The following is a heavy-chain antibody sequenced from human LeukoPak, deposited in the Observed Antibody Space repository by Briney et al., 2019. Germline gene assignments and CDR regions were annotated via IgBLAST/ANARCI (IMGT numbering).Heavy chain of an antibody. J-gene: IGHJ6*03. CDR3: ARERSSSPPLDYYYMDV. D-gene: IGHD6-13*01. Sequence: ASVKVSCKASGGTFSSYAISWVRQAPGQGREWMGGIIPIFGTANCAQKFQGRVTNTTDESTSTAYMELSSLRSEDTAVYYCARERSSSPPLDYYYMDVWGEGTTVTVSS. CDR1: GGTFSSYA. CDR2: IIPIFGTA. V-gene: IGHV1-69*05.